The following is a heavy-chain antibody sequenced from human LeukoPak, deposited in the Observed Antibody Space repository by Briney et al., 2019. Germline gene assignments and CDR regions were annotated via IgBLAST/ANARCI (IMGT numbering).Heavy chain of an antibody. Sequence: TSETLSLTCAVSGGSISSSNWWSWVRQPPGKGLEWIGEIYHSGSTNYNPSLKSRVTISVDKSKNQFSLKLSSVTAADTAVYYCARVIAAAGTFEVDYWGQGTLVTVSS. D-gene: IGHD6-13*01. J-gene: IGHJ4*02. CDR1: GGSISSSNW. V-gene: IGHV4-4*02. CDR2: IYHSGST. CDR3: ARVIAAAGTFEVDY.